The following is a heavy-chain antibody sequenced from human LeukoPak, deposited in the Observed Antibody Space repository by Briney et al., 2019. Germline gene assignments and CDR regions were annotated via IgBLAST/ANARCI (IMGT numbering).Heavy chain of an antibody. CDR3: ATNGDTSLRSKYYYHRANWFDP. CDR2: FDPEDGET. CDR1: GYTLTKLS. Sequence: ASVKVSCKVSGYTLTKLSMHWVRQAPGKGLEWMGGFDPEDGETIYAQKFQGRVTMNEDTSTDTAYMELSSLRSEDTAVYYCATNGDTSLRSKYYYHRANWFDPWGQGTLVTVSS. J-gene: IGHJ5*02. V-gene: IGHV1-24*01. D-gene: IGHD3-22*01.